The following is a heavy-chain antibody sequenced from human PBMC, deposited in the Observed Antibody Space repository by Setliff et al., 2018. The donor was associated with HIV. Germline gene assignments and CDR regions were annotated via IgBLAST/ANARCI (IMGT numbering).Heavy chain of an antibody. D-gene: IGHD2-2*01. V-gene: IGHV4-4*02. J-gene: IGHJ3*01. Sequence: SETLSLTCAVSGGSISSSNWWSWVRQPPGKGLEWIGEIYFSGHTNYNPSLKSRVTLSLDNSKNQFSLKLTSVTAADTAVYYCARHNCGTTACYGVVVWGQGTMVTVSS. CDR1: GGSISSSNW. CDR2: IYFSGHT. CDR3: ARHNCGTTACYGVVV.